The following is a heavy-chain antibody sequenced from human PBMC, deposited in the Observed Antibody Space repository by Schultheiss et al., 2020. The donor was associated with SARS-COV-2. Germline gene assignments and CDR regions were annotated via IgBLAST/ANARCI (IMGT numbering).Heavy chain of an antibody. V-gene: IGHV4-34*01. D-gene: IGHD1-26*01. CDR1: GGSFSGYY. Sequence: SETLSLTCAVYGGSFSGYYWSWIRQPPGKGLEWIGEINHSGSTNYNPSLKSRVTISVDTSKNQFSLKLSSVTAADTAVYYCARSKKWRLLPDYWGQGTLVTVSS. CDR2: INHSGST. J-gene: IGHJ4*02. CDR3: ARSKKWRLLPDY.